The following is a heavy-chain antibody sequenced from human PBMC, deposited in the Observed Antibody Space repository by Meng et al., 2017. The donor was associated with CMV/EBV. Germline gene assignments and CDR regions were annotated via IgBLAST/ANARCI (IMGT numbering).Heavy chain of an antibody. D-gene: IGHD6-19*01. Sequence: GESLKISCAASGFTFSSYAMHWVRQAPGKGLEWLAIIAYDGSNKYYADSVKGRFTISRDNFRNTLSLQMDSLRSEDTAVYYCAKDLGLAGPYYFDRWGQGSLVTVSS. V-gene: IGHV3-30*04. CDR2: IAYDGSNK. CDR1: GFTFSSYA. J-gene: IGHJ4*02. CDR3: AKDLGLAGPYYFDR.